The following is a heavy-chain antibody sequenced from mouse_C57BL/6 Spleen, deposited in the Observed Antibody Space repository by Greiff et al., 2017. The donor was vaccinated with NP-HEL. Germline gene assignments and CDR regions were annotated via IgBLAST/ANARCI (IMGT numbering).Heavy chain of an antibody. CDR1: GYSFTDYN. CDR3: ARGDFGHYYGSSYRAWFAY. D-gene: IGHD1-1*01. J-gene: IGHJ3*01. CDR2: INPNYGTT. Sequence: EVQLQQSGPELVKPGASVKISCKASGYSFTDYNMNWVKQSNGKSLEWIGVINPNYGTTSYNQKFKGKATLTVDQSSSTAYMQLNSLTSEDSAVYYCARGDFGHYYGSSYRAWFAYWGQGTLVTVSA. V-gene: IGHV1-39*01.